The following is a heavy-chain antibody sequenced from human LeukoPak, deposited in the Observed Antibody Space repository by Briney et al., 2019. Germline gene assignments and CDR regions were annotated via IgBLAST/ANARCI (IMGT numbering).Heavy chain of an antibody. D-gene: IGHD6-19*01. CDR2: IYSGGST. Sequence: GGSLRLSCAASGFTFSSYWMHWVRQAPGKGLEWVSVIYSGGSTYYADSVKGRFTISRDNSKNTLYLQMNSLRAEDTAVYYCARSGWNYYGMDVWGQGTTVTVSS. J-gene: IGHJ6*02. CDR3: ARSGWNYYGMDV. CDR1: GFTFSSYW. V-gene: IGHV3-66*01.